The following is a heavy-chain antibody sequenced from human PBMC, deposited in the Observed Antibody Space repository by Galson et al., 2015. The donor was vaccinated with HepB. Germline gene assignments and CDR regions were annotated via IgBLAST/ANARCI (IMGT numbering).Heavy chain of an antibody. V-gene: IGHV3-23*01. Sequence: LRLSCAASGFTFRTYAMSWVRQAPGKGQEWVSAISRGGTSTYFADSVKGRFTISRDNSKDTLYLHMNSLRAEDAAVYYCASGSDGYDYGTLEHWGQGTLVTVSS. CDR2: ISRGGTST. CDR3: ASGSDGYDYGTLEH. D-gene: IGHD5-12*01. J-gene: IGHJ4*02. CDR1: GFTFRTYA.